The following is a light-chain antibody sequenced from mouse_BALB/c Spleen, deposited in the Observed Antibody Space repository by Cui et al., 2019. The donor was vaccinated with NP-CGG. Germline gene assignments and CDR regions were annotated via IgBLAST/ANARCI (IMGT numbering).Light chain of an antibody. CDR3: ALWYSNHWV. Sequence: QTVMTQETAHTTSPCETVTLTCRSSTGAATTSNYANWVQEKPDHLFTGLIGGTNNRAPGVPARFSGSLIGDKAALTITGAQTEDEAIYFCALWYSNHWVFGGGTKLTVL. CDR1: TGAATTSNY. CDR2: GTN. J-gene: IGLJ1*01. V-gene: IGLV1*01.